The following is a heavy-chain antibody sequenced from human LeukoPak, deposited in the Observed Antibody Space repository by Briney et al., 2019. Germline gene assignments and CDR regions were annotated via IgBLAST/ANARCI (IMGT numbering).Heavy chain of an antibody. CDR1: GYTFTSYD. CDR3: AREYYDYYEGFDY. Sequence: ASVKVSCKASGYTFTSYDISWPRQAPGQGLEWMGRISAYNGNTNYAQKLQGRVTMTTDTSTRTAYMELRSLRSDDTAVYFCAREYYDYYEGFDYWGQGTLATVSS. D-gene: IGHD3-22*01. CDR2: ISAYNGNT. J-gene: IGHJ4*02. V-gene: IGHV1-18*01.